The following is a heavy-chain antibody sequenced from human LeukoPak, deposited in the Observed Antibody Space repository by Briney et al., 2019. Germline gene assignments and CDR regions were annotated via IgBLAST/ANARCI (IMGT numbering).Heavy chain of an antibody. CDR1: GGTFSSYA. Sequence: SVKFSCKASGGTFSSYAISWVRQAPGQGLEWMGRIIPIFGTANYAQKFQGRVTITTDESTSTAYMELSSLRSEDTAVYYCASVGYCSGGSCYSVLGVFDYWGQGTLVTVSS. J-gene: IGHJ4*02. CDR2: IIPIFGTA. CDR3: ASVGYCSGGSCYSVLGVFDY. V-gene: IGHV1-69*05. D-gene: IGHD2-15*01.